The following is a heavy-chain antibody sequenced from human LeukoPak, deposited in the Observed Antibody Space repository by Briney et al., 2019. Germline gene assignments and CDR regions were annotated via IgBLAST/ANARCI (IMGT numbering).Heavy chain of an antibody. Sequence: GGSLRLSCAASGITVSTSYMSWVRQAPGRGLEWVSIIYSDGATFYADSVKGRFTISRENSKNTLWLQMNSLRAEDTAVYYCARLHYDVLTGPFDYWGQGTLVTVSS. J-gene: IGHJ4*02. CDR1: GITVSTSY. V-gene: IGHV3-66*04. D-gene: IGHD3-9*01. CDR3: ARLHYDVLTGPFDY. CDR2: IYSDGAT.